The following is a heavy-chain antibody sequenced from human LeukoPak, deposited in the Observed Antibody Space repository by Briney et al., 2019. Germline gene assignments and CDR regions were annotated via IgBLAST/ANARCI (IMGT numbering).Heavy chain of an antibody. CDR3: AVPGAFDI. CDR2: INQDGSEK. V-gene: IGHV3-7*01. Sequence: GGSLRLSCAASGFNFSDYSMTWVRQAPGKGLAWVANINQDGSEKYYVDSLKGRFTISRDNAKNSLYLQMNSLRAEDTAVYYCAVPGAFDIWGQGTMVTVSS. J-gene: IGHJ3*02. CDR1: GFNFSDYS.